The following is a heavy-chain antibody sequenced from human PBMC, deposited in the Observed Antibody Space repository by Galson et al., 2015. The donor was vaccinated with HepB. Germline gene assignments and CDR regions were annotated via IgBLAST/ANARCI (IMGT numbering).Heavy chain of an antibody. V-gene: IGHV3-49*04. Sequence: SLRLSCAASGFTFGDYPMSWVRQAPGKGLEWVGLIRSKGYGGTTDYAASVKGRFTISRDDSKSIAYLQMNSLKTDDTGVYYCTSLAGFLKYYYGMDVWGQGTTVTVSS. CDR2: IRSKGYGGTT. J-gene: IGHJ6*02. CDR1: GFTFGDYP. D-gene: IGHD3-3*01. CDR3: TSLAGFLKYYYGMDV.